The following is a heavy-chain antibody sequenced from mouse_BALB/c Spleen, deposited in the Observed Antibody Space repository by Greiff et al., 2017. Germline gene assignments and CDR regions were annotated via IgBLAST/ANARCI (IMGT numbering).Heavy chain of an antibody. CDR2: ISYDGSN. CDR3: ARPGNPFDY. CDR1: GYSITSGYY. Sequence: VQLKESGPGLVKPSQSLSLTCSVTGYSITSGYYWNWIRQFPGNKLEWMGYISYDGSNNYNPSLKNRISITRDTSKNQFFLKLNSVTTEDTATYYCARPGNPFDYWGQGTTLTVSS. J-gene: IGHJ2*01. D-gene: IGHD2-1*01. V-gene: IGHV3-6*02.